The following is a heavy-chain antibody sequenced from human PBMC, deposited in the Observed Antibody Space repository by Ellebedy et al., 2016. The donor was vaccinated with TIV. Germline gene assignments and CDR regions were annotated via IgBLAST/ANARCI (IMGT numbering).Heavy chain of an antibody. Sequence: GESLKISCAASGFTFSIYGMHWDRQAPGKGLEWVTVLWYDGSREYYADSVKGRFTVSRDNSKNTLYLQMNSLRTEDTAVYYCASERSGYDFDYWGQGTLVTVSA. D-gene: IGHD5-12*01. CDR2: LWYDGSRE. J-gene: IGHJ4*02. V-gene: IGHV3-33*01. CDR1: GFTFSIYG. CDR3: ASERSGYDFDY.